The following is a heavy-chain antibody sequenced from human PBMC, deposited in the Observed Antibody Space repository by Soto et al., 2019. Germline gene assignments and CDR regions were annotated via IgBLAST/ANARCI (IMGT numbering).Heavy chain of an antibody. J-gene: IGHJ4*02. V-gene: IGHV3-23*01. CDR2: ISGSGGST. Sequence: PGGSLRISCAASGFTFSSYAMSWVRQAPGKGLEWVSAISGSGGSTYYADSVKGRFTISRDNSKNTLYLQMNSLRAEDTAVYYCAKDQGGIVATITPVYGYWGQGTLVTVSS. CDR1: GFTFSSYA. D-gene: IGHD5-12*01. CDR3: AKDQGGIVATITPVYGY.